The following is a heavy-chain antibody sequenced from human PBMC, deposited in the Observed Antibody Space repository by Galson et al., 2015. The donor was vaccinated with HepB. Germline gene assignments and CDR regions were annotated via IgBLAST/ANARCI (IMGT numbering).Heavy chain of an antibody. V-gene: IGHV1-69*04. CDR3: ARLPMVRGVIADDY. D-gene: IGHD3-10*01. Sequence: SVKVSCKASGGTFSSYAISWVRQVPGQGLEWMGRIIPILGIANYAQKFQGRVTITADKSTSTAYMELSSLRSEGTAVYYCARLPMVRGVIADDYWGQGTLVTVSS. CDR1: GGTFSSYA. J-gene: IGHJ4*02. CDR2: IIPILGIA.